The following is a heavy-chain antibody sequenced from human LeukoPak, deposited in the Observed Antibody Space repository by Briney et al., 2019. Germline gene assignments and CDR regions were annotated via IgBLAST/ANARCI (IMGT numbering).Heavy chain of an antibody. CDR2: IYYSGST. CDR3: ARSEHVYTAMAVY. Sequence: SETLSLTCAVSGGSISSYYWSWIRQPPGKGLEWIGYIYYSGSTNYNPSLKSRVTISVDTSNNQFSLKLSSVTAADTAVYYCARSEHVYTAMAVYWGRGTLVTVSS. J-gene: IGHJ4*02. V-gene: IGHV4-59*01. CDR1: GGSISSYY. D-gene: IGHD5-18*01.